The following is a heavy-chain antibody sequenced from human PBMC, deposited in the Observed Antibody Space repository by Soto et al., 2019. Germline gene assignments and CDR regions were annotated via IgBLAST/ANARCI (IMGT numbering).Heavy chain of an antibody. D-gene: IGHD1-26*01. CDR1: GGSISNANYY. V-gene: IGHV4-31*03. CDR3: ARASISRRADRSCPAWFDP. Sequence: SETLSLTCTVSGGSISNANYYWSWIRHHPGKGLEWIGYIYYTGTTYYSPSLESRVAISVDTSQNQFSLKLGAVTAADTAVYFCARASISRRADRSCPAWFDPWGQGTLVTVSS. CDR2: IYYTGTT. J-gene: IGHJ5*02.